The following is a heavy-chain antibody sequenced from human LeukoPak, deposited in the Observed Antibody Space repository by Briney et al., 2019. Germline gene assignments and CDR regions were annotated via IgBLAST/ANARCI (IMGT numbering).Heavy chain of an antibody. CDR3: AREAKLAAAGIDYYYYYYMDV. D-gene: IGHD6-13*01. CDR1: GGSISSYY. CDR2: IYYSGST. V-gene: IGHV4-59*01. Sequence: PSETLSLTCTVSGGSISSYYWSWIRQPPGKGLEWIGYIYYSGSTNYNPSLKSRVTISVDTSKNQFSLKLSSVTAADTAVYYCAREAKLAAAGIDYYYYYYMDVWGKGTTVTVSS. J-gene: IGHJ6*03.